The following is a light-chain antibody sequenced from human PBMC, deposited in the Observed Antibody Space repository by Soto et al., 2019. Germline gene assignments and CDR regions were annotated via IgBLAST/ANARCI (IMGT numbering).Light chain of an antibody. Sequence: QSALTQPASVSGSPGQSITISCTGTSSDVGDYNFVSWYQQHPGKAPKLMIYDVSNWPSGVSNRFSGSKSGNTASLTISGLQAEDEADYYCSSYTSTSKRVFGGGTKLTVL. V-gene: IGLV2-14*03. CDR3: SSYTSTSKRV. CDR1: SSDVGDYNF. J-gene: IGLJ2*01. CDR2: DVS.